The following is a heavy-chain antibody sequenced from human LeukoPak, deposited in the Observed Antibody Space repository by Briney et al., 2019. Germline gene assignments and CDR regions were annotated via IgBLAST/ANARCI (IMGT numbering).Heavy chain of an antibody. Sequence: PGGSLRLSCAASGFTFSSYAMSWVRQAPGKGLEWVSAISGSGGSTYYADSVKGRFTISRDNSKNTLYLQMNSLRAEDTAVYYCAKDKGDSSSWYPFDHWGQGTLVTVSS. CDR1: GFTFSSYA. CDR2: ISGSGGST. J-gene: IGHJ4*02. V-gene: IGHV3-23*01. CDR3: AKDKGDSSSWYPFDH. D-gene: IGHD6-13*01.